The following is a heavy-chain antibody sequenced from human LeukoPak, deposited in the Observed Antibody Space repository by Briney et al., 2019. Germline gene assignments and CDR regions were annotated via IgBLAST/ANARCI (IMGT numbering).Heavy chain of an antibody. Sequence: GASVKVSCKASGYTFTSYGISWVRQAPGQGLEWMGWISAYNGNTNYAQKLQGRVTMTTDTSTSTAYMELSSLRSEDTAVYYCARDRRVEAMEYFDYWGQGTLVTVSS. D-gene: IGHD5-18*01. J-gene: IGHJ4*02. CDR1: GYTFTSYG. CDR3: ARDRRVEAMEYFDY. V-gene: IGHV1-18*01. CDR2: ISAYNGNT.